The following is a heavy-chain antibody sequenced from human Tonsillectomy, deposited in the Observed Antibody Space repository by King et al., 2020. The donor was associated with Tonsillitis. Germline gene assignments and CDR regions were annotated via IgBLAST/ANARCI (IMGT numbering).Heavy chain of an antibody. CDR2: IIPIFGPT. D-gene: IGHD6-13*01. V-gene: IGHV1-69*12. Sequence: QLVQSGAEVKKPGSSVKVSCKASGGTFSSYAISWVRQAPGQGLEWMGGIIPIFGPTNFAQKFQGRVRITADESTSTAYMELSSLRSEDTAVYYCARDVAAAGTGLDPWGQGTLVTVSS. J-gene: IGHJ5*02. CDR1: GGTFSSYA. CDR3: ARDVAAAGTGLDP.